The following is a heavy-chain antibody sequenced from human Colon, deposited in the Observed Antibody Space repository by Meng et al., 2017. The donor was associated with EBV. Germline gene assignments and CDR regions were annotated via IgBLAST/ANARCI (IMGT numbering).Heavy chain of an antibody. D-gene: IGHD5-18*01. CDR1: GGSSSGSSYY. V-gene: IGHV4-39*07. CDR2: IHNTGST. J-gene: IGHJ4*02. CDR3: ARADVDTSMVNPKLSFDY. Sequence: HLQVQGSGPGLVKPSEPLSLTCTVSGGSSSGSSYYWSWIRQPPGKGLEWIGSIHNTGSTYYYPSLKSRVTISGDTSKGQFSLKLSSVTAADTAVYYCARADVDTSMVNPKLSFDYWGQGTLVTVSS.